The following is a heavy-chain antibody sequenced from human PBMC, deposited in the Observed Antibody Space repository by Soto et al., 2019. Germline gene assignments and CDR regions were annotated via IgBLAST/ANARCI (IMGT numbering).Heavy chain of an antibody. J-gene: IGHJ6*02. V-gene: IGHV1-69*13. Sequence: SVKVSCKASGGTFSSYAISWVRQAPGQGLEWMGGIIPIFGTANYAQKFQGRVTITADESTSTAYMGLSSLRSEDTAVYYCARVYCGGDCYSDYYYGMDVWGQGTTVTVSS. CDR3: ARVYCGGDCYSDYYYGMDV. CDR1: GGTFSSYA. D-gene: IGHD2-21*02. CDR2: IIPIFGTA.